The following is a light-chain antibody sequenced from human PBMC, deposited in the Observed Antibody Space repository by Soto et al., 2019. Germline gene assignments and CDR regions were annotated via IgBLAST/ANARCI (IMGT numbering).Light chain of an antibody. CDR3: QQYGRSPTT. CDR1: KSVSSY. J-gene: IGKJ1*01. V-gene: IGKV3-20*01. CDR2: GAS. Sequence: TKAPLALAPSPGTRATFSCGASKSVSSYLAWYQQKPGQAPRLLIYGASSRATGIPDRFSGSGSGTDFTLTISRLEPEDFAVYYCQQYGRSPTTFGQGTKVDIK.